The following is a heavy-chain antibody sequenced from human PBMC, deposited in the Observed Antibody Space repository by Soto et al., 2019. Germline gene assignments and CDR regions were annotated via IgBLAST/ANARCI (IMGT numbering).Heavy chain of an antibody. Sequence: GASVKVSCKASGYTFTSYGISWVRQAPGQGLEWMGWISAYNGNTNYAQKLQGRVTMTTDTSTSTAYMELSSLRSEDTAVYYCARDQYDFWSGYYPGYWGQGTLVTVPS. V-gene: IGHV1-18*01. CDR3: ARDQYDFWSGYYPGY. CDR1: GYTFTSYG. CDR2: ISAYNGNT. D-gene: IGHD3-3*01. J-gene: IGHJ4*02.